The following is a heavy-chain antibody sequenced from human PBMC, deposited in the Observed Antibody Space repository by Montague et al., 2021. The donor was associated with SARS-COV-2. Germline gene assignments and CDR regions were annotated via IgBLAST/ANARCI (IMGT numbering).Heavy chain of an antibody. D-gene: IGHD3-9*01. V-gene: IGHV3-23*01. CDR2: IGGSGDYT. Sequence: SLRLSCAASGFTFNSYAMSWVRQAPGKGLEWVSGIGGSGDYTHYADPVRGRFTISRDNSKNTLYLQMDNLRADDTAVYYCANHGGLLRTFDLSYWGQGTLVTVSS. CDR1: GFTFNSYA. J-gene: IGHJ4*01. CDR3: ANHGGLLRTFDLSY.